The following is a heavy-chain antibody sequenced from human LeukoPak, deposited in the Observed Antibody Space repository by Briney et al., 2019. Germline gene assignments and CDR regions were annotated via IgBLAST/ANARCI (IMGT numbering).Heavy chain of an antibody. CDR3: ARVRGKMAQYFDY. J-gene: IGHJ4*02. CDR2: IWYDGSNK. CDR1: GFTFSSYG. Sequence: PGGSVRLSCAASGFTFSSYGIHWVRQAPGEGLEWVAVIWYDGSNKYYADSVKGRFTISRDNSKNTLYLQMNSLRAEDTAVYYCARVRGKMAQYFDYWGQGTLATVSS. D-gene: IGHD4-23*01. V-gene: IGHV3-33*01.